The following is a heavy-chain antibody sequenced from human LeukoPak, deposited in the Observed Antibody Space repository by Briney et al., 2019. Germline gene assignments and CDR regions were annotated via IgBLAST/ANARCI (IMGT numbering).Heavy chain of an antibody. CDR3: ARELKTYYYDSSGYALYNWFDP. CDR2: INPILGIA. J-gene: IGHJ5*02. V-gene: IGHV1-69*04. Sequence: GASVKVSCKASGGTFSSYTISWVRQAPGQGLEWMGRINPILGIANYAQKFQGRVTITADKSTSTAYMELSSLRSEDTAVYYCARELKTYYYDSSGYALYNWFDPWGQGTLVTVSS. CDR1: GGTFSSYT. D-gene: IGHD3-22*01.